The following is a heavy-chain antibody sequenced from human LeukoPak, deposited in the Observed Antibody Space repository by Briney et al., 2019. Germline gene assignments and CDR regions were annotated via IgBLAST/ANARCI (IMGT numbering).Heavy chain of an antibody. CDR1: GYTFTSYG. CDR2: ISAHTGKT. CDR3: ARGRHGELFRVYYYYMDV. D-gene: IGHD3-10*01. V-gene: IGHV1-18*01. J-gene: IGHJ6*03. Sequence: ASVKVSCKASGYTFTSYGISWVRQAPGQGLEWMGWISAHTGKTNYAQKVQGRVTMTRDTSTSTVYMELRSLRSDDTAVYYCARGRHGELFRVYYYYMDVWGKGTTVTVSS.